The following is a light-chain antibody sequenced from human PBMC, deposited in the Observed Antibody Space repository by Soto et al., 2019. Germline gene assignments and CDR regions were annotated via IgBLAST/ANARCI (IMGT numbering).Light chain of an antibody. CDR1: NSNIGNNG. Sequence: QSVLTQPPSVSDAPRQRVTISCSGSNSNIGNNGVNWYQQLPGKAPKLLMYYDNLLPSGVSDRFSGSRSGTSASLAISGLQSEDEADYYCAAWDDSLNGYVFGAGTKLTVL. CDR2: YDN. J-gene: IGLJ1*01. CDR3: AAWDDSLNGYV. V-gene: IGLV1-36*01.